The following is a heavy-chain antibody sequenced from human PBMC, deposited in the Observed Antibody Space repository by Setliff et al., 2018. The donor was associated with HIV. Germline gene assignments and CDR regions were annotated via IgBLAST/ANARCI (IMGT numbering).Heavy chain of an antibody. V-gene: IGHV3-21*01. CDR3: ARAFDSSGSFDY. CDR2: ISSSSVYI. Sequence: GGSLRLSCAASGFTFDDYGMSWVRQAPGMGLEWVSSISSSSVYIYYADSVKGRFTISRDNAKNSLYLQMDSLRAEDTAVYYCARAFDSSGSFDYWGQGTLVTVSS. D-gene: IGHD3-22*01. CDR1: GFTFDDYG. J-gene: IGHJ4*02.